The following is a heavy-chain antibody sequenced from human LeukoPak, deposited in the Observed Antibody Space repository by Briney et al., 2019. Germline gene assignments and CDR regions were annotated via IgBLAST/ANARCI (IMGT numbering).Heavy chain of an antibody. D-gene: IGHD6-13*01. J-gene: IGHJ4*02. Sequence: QPGRSLRLSCAASGFTFDDYAMYWVRQAPGKGLEWVSGISWNSGSIGYADSVKGRFTISRDNAKNTLYLQMNSLRAEDTAVYYCARACAGAAGTDCWGQGTLVTVSS. CDR1: GFTFDDYA. V-gene: IGHV3-9*01. CDR3: ARACAGAAGTDC. CDR2: ISWNSGSI.